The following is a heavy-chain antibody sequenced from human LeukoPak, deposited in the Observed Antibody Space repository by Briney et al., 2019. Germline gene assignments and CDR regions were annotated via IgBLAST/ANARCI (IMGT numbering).Heavy chain of an antibody. V-gene: IGHV4-38-2*02. J-gene: IGHJ4*02. CDR2: IYHSGST. CDR1: GYSISSGYY. D-gene: IGHD3-9*01. Sequence: SETLSLTCTVSGYSISSGYYWGWIRQPPGKGLEWIGSIYHSGSTYYSPSLKSRVTISVDTSKNQFSLKLSSVTAADTAVYYCASHYDILTGYFDYWGQGTLVTVSS. CDR3: ASHYDILTGYFDY.